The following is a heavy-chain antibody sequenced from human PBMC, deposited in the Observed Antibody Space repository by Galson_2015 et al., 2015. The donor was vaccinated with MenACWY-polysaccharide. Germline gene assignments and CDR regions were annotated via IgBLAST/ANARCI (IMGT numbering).Heavy chain of an antibody. D-gene: IGHD6-13*01. V-gene: IGHV3-30-3*01. CDR1: GFNFNIHT. CDR3: ARVQGGYSNDWHHPYYFDY. J-gene: IGHJ4*02. CDR2: ISSDGDDK. Sequence: SLRLSCAAAGFNFNIHTMHWVRQAPGKGLEWVALISSDGDDKYYADSVKGRFTISRDSAKNSLYLQMNSLRVEDTAVYYCARVQGGYSNDWHHPYYFDYWGQGTLVTVSS.